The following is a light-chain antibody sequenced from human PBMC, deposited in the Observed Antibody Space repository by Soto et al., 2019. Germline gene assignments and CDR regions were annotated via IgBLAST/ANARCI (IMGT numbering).Light chain of an antibody. CDR1: SPNIGTNA. J-gene: IGLJ2*01. Sequence: QSVVTQTPSASGTPGQRVTISCSGSSPNIGTNAVNWCQQLPGTAPRLLIYSNDQRPPGVPDRFSGSKSGTSASLAISGLQSEDEADYYCAAWDDSLNGPVFGGGTKLTVL. CDR3: AAWDDSLNGPV. CDR2: SND. V-gene: IGLV1-44*01.